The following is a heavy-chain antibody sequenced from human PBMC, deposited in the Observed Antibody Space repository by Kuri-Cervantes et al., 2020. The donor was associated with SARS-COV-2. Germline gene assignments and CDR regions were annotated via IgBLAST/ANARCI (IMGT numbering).Heavy chain of an antibody. V-gene: IGHV4-59*01. CDR1: GGTISSYY. CDR3: AQSRSIAARRPWYFDL. J-gene: IGHJ2*01. Sequence: GSLRLSCTVSGGTISSYYWRWIRQPPGKGLEWIGYIYYSGSTNYNPSFKSRVTISVDTSKNQFSLKLSSVTAADTAVYYCAQSRSIAARRPWYFDLWGRGTLVTVSS. D-gene: IGHD6-6*01. CDR2: IYYSGST.